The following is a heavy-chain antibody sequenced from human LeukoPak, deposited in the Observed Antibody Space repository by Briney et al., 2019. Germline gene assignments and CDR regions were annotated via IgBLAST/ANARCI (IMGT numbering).Heavy chain of an antibody. CDR1: GYTFTSYA. J-gene: IGHJ4*02. D-gene: IGHD3-22*01. CDR3: ARESGHYYDSSGYFDY. CDR2: INAGNGNT. Sequence: ASVKVSCKGSGYTFTSYAMHWVRQAPGQRLEWMGWINAGNGNTKYSQEFQGRVTITRDTSASTAYMELSSLRSEDMAVYYCARESGHYYDSSGYFDYWGQGTLVTVSS. V-gene: IGHV1-3*03.